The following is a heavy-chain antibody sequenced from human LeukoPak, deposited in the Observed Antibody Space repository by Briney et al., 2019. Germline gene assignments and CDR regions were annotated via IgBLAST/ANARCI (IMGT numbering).Heavy chain of an antibody. CDR1: GYTFTGYY. CDR2: INPNSGGT. CDR3: ARPAARSRQGERNWFDP. V-gene: IGHV1-2*02. D-gene: IGHD3-16*01. Sequence: ASVKVSCKASGYTFTGYYMHWVRQAPGQGLERMGWINPNSGGTNYAQKFQGRVTMSRDTSNSTAYMELSRLRSDDTAVYYCARPAARSRQGERNWFDPWGQGTLVTVSS. J-gene: IGHJ5*02.